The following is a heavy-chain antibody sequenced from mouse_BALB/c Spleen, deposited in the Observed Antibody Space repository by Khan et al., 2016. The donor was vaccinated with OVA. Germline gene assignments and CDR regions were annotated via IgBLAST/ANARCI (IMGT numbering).Heavy chain of an antibody. CDR2: INPSDGDT. V-gene: IGHV1S81*02. CDR1: GYTFTSYY. J-gene: IGHJ3*01. Sequence: QVQLQQYGAELVKPGASVKLSCKASGYTFTSYYMYWVKQRPGQGLEWIGEINPSDGDTNFNEKFKSKATLTVDKSSSTVYMQLSSRTSDDSAVYYCTRSGYGTFAYWGQGTLVTVSA. CDR3: TRSGYGTFAY. D-gene: IGHD2-1*01.